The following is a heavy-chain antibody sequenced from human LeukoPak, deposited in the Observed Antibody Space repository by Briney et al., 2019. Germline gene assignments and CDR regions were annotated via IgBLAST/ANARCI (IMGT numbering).Heavy chain of an antibody. Sequence: SETLSLTCTVSGGSISSYYWIWIRQPPGKGLEWIGYIYTSGSTNYNPSLKSRVTTSVDTSKNQFSLKLSSVTAADTAVYYCARRSSSYPYWFDPWGQGTLVTVSS. J-gene: IGHJ5*02. D-gene: IGHD6-13*01. CDR1: GGSISSYY. CDR2: IYTSGST. V-gene: IGHV4-4*09. CDR3: ARRSSSYPYWFDP.